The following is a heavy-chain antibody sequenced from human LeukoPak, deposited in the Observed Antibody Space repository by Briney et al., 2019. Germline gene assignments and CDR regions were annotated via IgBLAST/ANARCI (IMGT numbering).Heavy chain of an antibody. Sequence: SETLSLTCAVYGGSFSGYYWSWIRQPPGKGLEWIGEINHSGSTNRNPSLKSRVTISVDTSKNQFSLKLSSVTAADTAAYYCARGDNYDSSGYYLPFDYWGQGTLVTVSS. J-gene: IGHJ4*02. CDR2: INHSGST. CDR1: GGSFSGYY. CDR3: ARGDNYDSSGYYLPFDY. D-gene: IGHD3-22*01. V-gene: IGHV4-34*01.